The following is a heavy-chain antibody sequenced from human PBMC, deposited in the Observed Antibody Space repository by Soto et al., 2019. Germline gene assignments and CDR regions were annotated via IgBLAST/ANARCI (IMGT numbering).Heavy chain of an antibody. V-gene: IGHV3-23*01. Sequence: GSLRLSCAASGFIFENFGMSWVRQAPGRGLEWISSISGSGFKKYYADSVKGRFTISRDNSKSTVYLELNNLSAEDTAVYHCAKNQGVELVPLATVDWFDPWGQGSVVTVSS. CDR3: AKNQGVELVPLATVDWFDP. J-gene: IGHJ5*02. D-gene: IGHD1-26*01. CDR1: GFIFENFG. CDR2: ISGSGFKK.